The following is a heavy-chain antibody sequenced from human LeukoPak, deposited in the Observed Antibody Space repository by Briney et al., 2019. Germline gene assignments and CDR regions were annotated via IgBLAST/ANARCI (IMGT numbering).Heavy chain of an antibody. V-gene: IGHV4-61*02. Sequence: PSETLSLTCTVSGGSISSGSYYWNWIRQPAGKRLEWIGRIYRSGSTNYNPSLKSRVTISVDTSKNQFSLKLSSVTAADTAVYYCAGTYYYDSSGYYHYSLWGQGTLVTVSS. CDR3: AGTYYYDSSGYYHYSL. CDR1: GGSISSGSYY. D-gene: IGHD3-22*01. J-gene: IGHJ4*02. CDR2: IYRSGST.